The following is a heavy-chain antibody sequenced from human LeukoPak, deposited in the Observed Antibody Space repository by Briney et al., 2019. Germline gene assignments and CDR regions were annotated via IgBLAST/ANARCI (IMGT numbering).Heavy chain of an antibody. Sequence: SETLSLTYTVSGGSISSGSYYWSWIRQPAGKGLEWIGRIYTSGSTNYNPSLKSRVTISVDTSKNQFSLKLSSVTAADTAVYYCARENWGGDAFDIWGQGTMVTVSS. J-gene: IGHJ3*02. CDR1: GGSISSGSYY. V-gene: IGHV4-61*02. CDR2: IYTSGST. CDR3: ARENWGGDAFDI. D-gene: IGHD7-27*01.